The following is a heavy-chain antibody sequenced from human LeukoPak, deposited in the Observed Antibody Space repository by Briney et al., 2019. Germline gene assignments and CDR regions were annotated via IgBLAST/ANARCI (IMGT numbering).Heavy chain of an antibody. CDR1: GFTFSSHW. D-gene: IGHD6-19*01. CDR2: INGAGSST. V-gene: IGHV3-74*01. J-gene: IGHJ1*01. CDR3: ARDLFFSDAGYSSGWRAEYFRH. Sequence: GSLRLSCAASGFTFSSHWMHWVRQAPGKGLVWVSRINGAGSSTSYADSVKGRFTVSRDNAKNTLNLQMNSLRAEDTAVYYCARDLFFSDAGYSSGWRAEYFRHWGQGTLVTVSS.